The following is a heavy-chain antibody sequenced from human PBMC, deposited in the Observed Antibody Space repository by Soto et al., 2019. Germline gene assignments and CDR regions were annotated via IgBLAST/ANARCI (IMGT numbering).Heavy chain of an antibody. V-gene: IGHV1-2*04. D-gene: IGHD6-6*01. J-gene: IGHJ5*02. CDR1: GYTFTGYY. CDR2: INPNSGGT. Sequence: ASVKVSCKASGYTFTGYYMHWVRQAPGQGLEWMGWINPNSGGTNYAQKFQGWVTMTRDTSISTAYMELSRLRSDDTAVYYCARGDLVARPLAWFDPWGQGTLVTVSS. CDR3: ARGDLVARPLAWFDP.